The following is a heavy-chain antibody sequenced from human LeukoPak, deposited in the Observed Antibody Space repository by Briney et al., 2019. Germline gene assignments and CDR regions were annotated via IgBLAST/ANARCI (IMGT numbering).Heavy chain of an antibody. V-gene: IGHV4-39*07. Sequence: SETLSLTCTVSGGSISSSSYYWGWIRQPPGKGREWIGSIYYSGSTYYNPSLKSRVTISVDTSKNQFSLKLSSVTAADTAVYYCARAPHLWLSPPYWFDYWGQGTLVTVSS. CDR2: IYYSGST. J-gene: IGHJ4*02. CDR1: GGSISSSSYY. D-gene: IGHD3-22*01. CDR3: ARAPHLWLSPPYWFDY.